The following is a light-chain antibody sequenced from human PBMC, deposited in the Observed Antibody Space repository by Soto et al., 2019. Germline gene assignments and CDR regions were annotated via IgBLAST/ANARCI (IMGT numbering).Light chain of an antibody. CDR1: QSVSSSY. J-gene: IGKJ1*01. CDR2: GAY. V-gene: IGKV3-20*01. Sequence: EIVLTQSPGTLPLSPGEIATLPRRASQSVSSSYLAWYQQKPGQAPRLIIYGAYSRATGIPDRFSGSGSGTDFTLTISRLEPEDFAVYYCQQYGSSLPWTCGQGTKVDIK. CDR3: QQYGSSLPWT.